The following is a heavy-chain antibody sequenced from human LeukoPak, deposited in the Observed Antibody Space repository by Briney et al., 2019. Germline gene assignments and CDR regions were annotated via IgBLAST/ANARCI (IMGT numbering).Heavy chain of an antibody. J-gene: IGHJ5*02. CDR3: ARHAGLSREFWLDP. CDR2: IYPIDSDT. V-gene: IGHV5-51*01. CDR1: GYSFSNYW. Sequence: GESLKISCKGSGYSFSNYWIAWVRQMPGKGLEWMGMIYPIDSDTTYSPSFQGQVTISADKSISTAYLQWSSLKASDTAMYYCARHAGLSREFWLDPWGQGTLVTVSS. D-gene: IGHD3-10*01.